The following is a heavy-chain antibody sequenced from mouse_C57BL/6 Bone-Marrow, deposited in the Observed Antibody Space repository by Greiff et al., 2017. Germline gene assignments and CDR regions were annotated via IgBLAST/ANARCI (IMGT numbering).Heavy chain of an antibody. CDR2: ISYSGST. J-gene: IGHJ4*01. V-gene: IGHV3-1*01. D-gene: IGHD2-5*01. CDR1: GYSITSGYD. Sequence: EVQLQQSGPGMVKPSQSLSLTCTVTGYSITSGYDWHWIRHFPGNKLEWMGYISYSGSTNYNPSLKSRISITHDTSKNHFFLKLKSVTTEDTATYYCGRETYYSNDYGRDYWGQGTSVTVSS. CDR3: GRETYYSNDYGRDY.